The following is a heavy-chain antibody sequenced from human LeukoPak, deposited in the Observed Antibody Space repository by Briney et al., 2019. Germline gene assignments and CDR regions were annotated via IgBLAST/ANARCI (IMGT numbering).Heavy chain of an antibody. D-gene: IGHD5-12*01. CDR1: GGSISSGGYY. V-gene: IGHV4-31*03. CDR3: AGERGYKDYYMDV. Sequence: SQTLSLTCTVSGGSISSGGYYWSWIRQHPGKGLEWIGYIYYSGSTYYSPSLKSRVTISVDTSKNQFSLKLSSVTAADTAVYYCAGERGYKDYYMDVWGKGTTVTVSS. J-gene: IGHJ6*03. CDR2: IYYSGST.